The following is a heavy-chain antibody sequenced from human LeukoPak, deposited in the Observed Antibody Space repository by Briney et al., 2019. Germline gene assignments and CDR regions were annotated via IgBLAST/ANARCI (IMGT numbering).Heavy chain of an antibody. D-gene: IGHD6-19*01. V-gene: IGHV3-64D*06. CDR1: GFTFSSYA. CDR3: VMYSSGWAHTDY. J-gene: IGHJ4*02. Sequence: WGSLRLSCAASGFTFSSYAMHWVRQAPGKGLEYVSAISSNGGSTYYADSVKGRFTISRDNSKNTLYLQMSSLRAEDTAVYYCVMYSSGWAHTDYWGQGTLVTVSS. CDR2: ISSNGGST.